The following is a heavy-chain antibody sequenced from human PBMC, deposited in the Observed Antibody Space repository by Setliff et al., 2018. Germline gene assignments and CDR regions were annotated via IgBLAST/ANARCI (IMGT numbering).Heavy chain of an antibody. D-gene: IGHD3-3*01. Sequence: SETLSLTCAAYGGTFSDYYWTWIRQPPGKGLEWIGQIYTDGSTNYNPSLKSRVTISVDKSKNQFSLKLSSVTAADTAVYYCARMSGFLYMDVWGKGTTVTVSS. CDR3: ARMSGFLYMDV. CDR1: GGTFSDYY. J-gene: IGHJ6*03. CDR2: IYTDGST. V-gene: IGHV4-34*01.